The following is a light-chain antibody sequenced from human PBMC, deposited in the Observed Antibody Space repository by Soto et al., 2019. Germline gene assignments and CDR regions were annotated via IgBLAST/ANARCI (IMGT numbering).Light chain of an antibody. CDR2: EVG. Sequence: QSVLTQPASVSGSPGQSITISCTGSSSDVGGHNHVSWYQQHPGKAPKRIIYEVGNRPSGVSNRFSGSKSGNTASLTSSGFQAEDEADYYCNSYTSSSTHVFGTGTKLTVL. J-gene: IGLJ1*01. V-gene: IGLV2-14*01. CDR3: NSYTSSSTHV. CDR1: SSDVGGHNH.